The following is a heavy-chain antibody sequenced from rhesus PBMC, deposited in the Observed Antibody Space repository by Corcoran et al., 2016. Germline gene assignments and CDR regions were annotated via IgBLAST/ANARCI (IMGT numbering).Heavy chain of an antibody. CDR2: IDWDDDK. CDR3: ARSMVVGSFDY. CDR1: GFSLSTSGMR. V-gene: IGHV2S2*01. J-gene: IGHJ4*01. Sequence: QVTLKESGPALVKPTQTLTLTCTFSGFSLSTSGMRVSWIRQPPGKALEWLARIDWDDDKYYTTALKSRRTIPKDTSKNQVVLTMTNVDPVDTATYYCARSMVVGSFDYWGQGVLVTVSS. D-gene: IGHD2-21*01.